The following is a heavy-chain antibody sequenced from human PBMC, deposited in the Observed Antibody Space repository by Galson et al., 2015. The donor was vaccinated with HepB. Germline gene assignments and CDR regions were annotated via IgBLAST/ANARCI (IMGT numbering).Heavy chain of an antibody. V-gene: IGHV1-18*01. D-gene: IGHD3-16*02. J-gene: IGHJ4*02. CDR3: VRGGRLGELSSFDY. CDR1: GYTFTSYG. Sequence: SVKVSCKASGYTFTSYGISWVRQAPGQGLEWMGWISTYNDNTNYAQKLQGRVIMTTDTSTRTAYMELRSLRSDDTAMYYCVRGGRLGELSSFDYWGQGTLVTVSS. CDR2: ISTYNDNT.